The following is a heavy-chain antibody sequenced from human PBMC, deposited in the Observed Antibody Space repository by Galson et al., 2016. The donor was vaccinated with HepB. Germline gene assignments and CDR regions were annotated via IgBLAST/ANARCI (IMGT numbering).Heavy chain of an antibody. CDR3: AKYSGYDIRAWAFDV. CDR1: VASRFVFSDYA. V-gene: IGHV3-23*03. CDR2: IEKDGSNT. J-gene: IGHJ3*01. D-gene: IGHD5-12*01. Sequence: SLRLSCAASVASRFVFSDYAMGWVRQAPGKGLEWVSGIEKDGSNTYSADSVKGRFIISRDNSKKNLYLQLNSLRAGDTALYYCAKYSGYDIRAWAFDVWGQGTMVTVSS.